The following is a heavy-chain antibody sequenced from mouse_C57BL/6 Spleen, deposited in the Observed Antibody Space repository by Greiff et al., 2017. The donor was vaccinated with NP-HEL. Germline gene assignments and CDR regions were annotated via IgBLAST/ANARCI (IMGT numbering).Heavy chain of an antibody. J-gene: IGHJ2*01. CDR1: GFTFSDYY. CDR3: ARRGYYGDFDY. Sequence: EVQVVESGGGLVQPGGSLKLSCAASGFTFSDYYMYWVRQTPEKRLEWVAYISNGGGSTYYPDTVKGRFTISRDNAKNTLYLQMSRLKSEDTAMYYCARRGYYGDFDYWGQGTTLTVSS. D-gene: IGHD2-1*01. CDR2: ISNGGGST. V-gene: IGHV5-12*01.